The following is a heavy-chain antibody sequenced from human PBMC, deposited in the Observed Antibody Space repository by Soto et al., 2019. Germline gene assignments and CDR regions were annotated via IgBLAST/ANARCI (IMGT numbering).Heavy chain of an antibody. CDR3: ARHLSWIAAAGIAY. D-gene: IGHD6-13*01. V-gene: IGHV4-59*08. CDR2: IYYSGST. Sequence: PSETLSLTCTVSGGSISSYYWSWIRQPPGKGLEWIGYIYYSGSTNYNPSLKSRVTISVDTSKNQFSLKLSSVTAADTAVYYCARHLSWIAAAGIAYWGQGPLVTVSS. J-gene: IGHJ4*02. CDR1: GGSISSYY.